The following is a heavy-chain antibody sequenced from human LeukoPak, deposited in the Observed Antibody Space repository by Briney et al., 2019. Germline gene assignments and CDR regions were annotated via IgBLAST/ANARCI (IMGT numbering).Heavy chain of an antibody. D-gene: IGHD2-8*01. J-gene: IGHJ6*02. CDR2: IKQDGSEK. Sequence: GGSLRLSCAASGFTFSSYWMSWVRQAPGKGLEWVANIKQDGSEKYYVDSVKGRFAISRDNAKNSLYLQMNSLRAEDTAVYYCARAQVAGYYYYYYYYGMDVWGQGTTVTVSS. CDR3: ARAQVAGYYYYYYYYGMDV. V-gene: IGHV3-7*01. CDR1: GFTFSSYW.